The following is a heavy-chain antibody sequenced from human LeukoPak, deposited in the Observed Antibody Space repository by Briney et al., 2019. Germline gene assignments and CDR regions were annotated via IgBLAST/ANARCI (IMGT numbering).Heavy chain of an antibody. V-gene: IGHV4-4*02. D-gene: IGHD1-26*01. CDR2: ISLTGET. CDR3: SRESGAFCPFGY. Sequence: SETLSLTCDVSGGSISSTNWWSWVRPTPEQGLEWIGEISLTGETNYNPSLNGRVTMSLDKSKNQLSPKLTSVTAADTAIYYCSRESGAFCPFGYWGQGTLVIVPP. J-gene: IGHJ4*02. CDR1: GGSISSTNW.